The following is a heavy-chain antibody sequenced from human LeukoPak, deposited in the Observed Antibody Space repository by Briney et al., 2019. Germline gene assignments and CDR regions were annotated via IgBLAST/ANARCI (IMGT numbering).Heavy chain of an antibody. CDR2: INHSGST. V-gene: IGHV4-34*01. J-gene: IGHJ1*01. D-gene: IGHD3-10*01. CDR1: GGSFSGYY. Sequence: SETLSLTCAVYGGSFSGYYWTWIRQPPGKGLEWIGEINHSGSTNYNPSLKSRVTISIDTSKNQFSLRLSSVTAADTAVYYCARECNSGFPPSKHWGQGTLVTVSS. CDR3: ARECNSGFPPSKH.